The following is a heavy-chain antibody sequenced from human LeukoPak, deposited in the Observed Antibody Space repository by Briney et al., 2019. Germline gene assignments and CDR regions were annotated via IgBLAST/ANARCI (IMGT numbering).Heavy chain of an antibody. J-gene: IGHJ6*03. CDR1: GGSISSYY. Sequence: PSETLSLTCTVSGGSISSYYWSWIRQPPGKGLEWIGYIYYSGSTNYNPSLKSRVTISVDTSKNQFSLKLSSVTAADTAVYYCARDLSRQGYYYMDVWGKGTTVTVSS. CDR3: ARDLSRQGYYYMDV. CDR2: IYYSGST. V-gene: IGHV4-59*01.